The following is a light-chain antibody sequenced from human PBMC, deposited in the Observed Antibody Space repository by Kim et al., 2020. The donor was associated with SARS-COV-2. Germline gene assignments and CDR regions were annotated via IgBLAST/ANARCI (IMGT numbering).Light chain of an antibody. J-gene: IGLJ2*01. CDR1: KLGDKY. CDR3: QAWDSVV. CDR2: QDS. Sequence: VSVSPGQTASITCSGDKLGDKYACWYQQKPGQSPVLVIYQDSKRPSGIPERFSGSNSGNTATLTISGTQAMDEADYYCQAWDSVVFGGGTQLTVL. V-gene: IGLV3-1*01.